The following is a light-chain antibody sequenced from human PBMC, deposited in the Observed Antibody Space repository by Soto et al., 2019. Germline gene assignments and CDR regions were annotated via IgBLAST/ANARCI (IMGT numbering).Light chain of an antibody. J-gene: IGLJ3*02. CDR3: QAYDISLSGWV. CDR2: GNS. Sequence: QSVLTQPPSVSGAPGQRVTISCTGSSSNIGAGYDVHWYQQLPGTAPKLLIYGNSNRPSGVPDRFSGSKSGTSASLAITGLQVEDAADYYCQAYDISLSGWVFGGGTKLTVL. V-gene: IGLV1-40*01. CDR1: SSNIGAGYD.